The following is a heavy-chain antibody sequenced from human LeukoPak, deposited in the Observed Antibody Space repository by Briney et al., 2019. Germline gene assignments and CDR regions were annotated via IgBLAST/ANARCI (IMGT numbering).Heavy chain of an antibody. Sequence: SEALSLTCAVSDDSFRSHYWSWRRQRPGEGLGWIVYISYIRSYNYNPSLKSRVTISIDTSKNQFSLKMSSVTAAATAEYYYARDLVTVTKGFDIWGQGTMVSVSS. CDR1: DDSFRSHY. V-gene: IGHV4-59*11. CDR3: ARDLVTVTKGFDI. J-gene: IGHJ3*02. D-gene: IGHD4-17*01. CDR2: ISYIRSY.